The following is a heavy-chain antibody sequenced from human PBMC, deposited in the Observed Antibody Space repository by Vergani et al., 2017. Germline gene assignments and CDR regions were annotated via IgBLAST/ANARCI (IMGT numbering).Heavy chain of an antibody. CDR3: AKDQELLWFGDYYYYGMDV. J-gene: IGHJ6*02. V-gene: IGHV1-69-2*01. CDR2: VDPEDGET. CDR1: GYTFTDYY. Sequence: EVQLVQSGAEVKKPGATVKISCKVSGYTFTDYYMHWVQQAPGKGLEWMGLVDPEDGETIYAEKFQGRVTITADTSTDTAYMELSSLRSEDTAVYYCAKDQELLWFGDYYYYGMDVWGQGTTVTVSS. D-gene: IGHD3-10*01.